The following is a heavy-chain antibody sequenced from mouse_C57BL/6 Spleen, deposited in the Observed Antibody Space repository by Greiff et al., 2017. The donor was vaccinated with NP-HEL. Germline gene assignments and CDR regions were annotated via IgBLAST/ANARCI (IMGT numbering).Heavy chain of an antibody. J-gene: IGHJ1*03. CDR2: IYPGDGDT. D-gene: IGHD1-1*01. V-gene: IGHV1-80*01. CDR1: GYAFSSYW. Sequence: QVQLQQSGAELVKPGASVKISCKASGYAFSSYWMNWVKQRPGKGLEWIGQIYPGDGDTNYNGKFKGKATLTADKSSSTAYMQLSSLTSEDSAVDFCASWGGRDWYFDVWGTGTTVTVSS. CDR3: ASWGGRDWYFDV.